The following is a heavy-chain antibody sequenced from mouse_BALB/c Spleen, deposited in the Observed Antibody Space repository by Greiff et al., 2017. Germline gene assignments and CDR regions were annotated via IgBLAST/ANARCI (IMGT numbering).Heavy chain of an antibody. CDR2: ISYSGST. V-gene: IGHV3-2*02. CDR3: TRREYYDGPFDY. D-gene: IGHD2-3*01. Sequence: EVQLQQSGPGLVKPSQSLSLTCTVTGYSITSDYAWNWIRQFPGNKLEWMGYISYSGSTNYNPSLKSRISITRDTSKNQFFLQLNSVTTEDTATYYCTRREYYDGPFDYWGQGTTLTVSS. J-gene: IGHJ2*01. CDR1: GYSITSDYA.